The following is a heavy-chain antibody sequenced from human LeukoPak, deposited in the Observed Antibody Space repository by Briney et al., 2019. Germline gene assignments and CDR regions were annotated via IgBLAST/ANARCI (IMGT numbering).Heavy chain of an antibody. CDR3: ARDLGFRGYSSAWSSG. Sequence: ASVKVSCKASGYTFTGYYMHWVRQAPGRGFEWMGWINPDSGGANYAQRFQGRVTMTRDTSISTAYMELSRLRSDDTAVYYRARDLGFRGYSSAWSSGWGQGTLVTVSS. CDR1: GYTFTGYY. V-gene: IGHV1-2*02. CDR2: INPDSGGA. D-gene: IGHD6-19*01. J-gene: IGHJ4*02.